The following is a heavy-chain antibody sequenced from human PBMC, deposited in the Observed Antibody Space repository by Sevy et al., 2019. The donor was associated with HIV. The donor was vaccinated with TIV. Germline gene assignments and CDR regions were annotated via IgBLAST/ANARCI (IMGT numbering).Heavy chain of an antibody. CDR1: GFTFSTYG. D-gene: IGHD3-16*01. CDR2: INQDGSDQ. J-gene: IGHJ6*02. Sequence: GGSLRLSCAASGFTFSTYGMNWVRQAPGMGLQWVANINQDGSDQTYVDSVKGRFTISRDNAQNSLFLQSDSLRVEDTAVYYGARGGRGSEPKRLGSNYYYYYGLDVWGQGTTVTVSS. V-gene: IGHV3-7*01. CDR3: ARGGRGSEPKRLGSNYYYYYGLDV.